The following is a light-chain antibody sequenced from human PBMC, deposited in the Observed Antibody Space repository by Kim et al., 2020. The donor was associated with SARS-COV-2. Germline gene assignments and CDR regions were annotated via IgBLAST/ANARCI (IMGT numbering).Light chain of an antibody. CDR3: LLSYPDARV. CDR2: DTS. J-gene: IGLJ3*02. Sequence: QAVVTEEFSLTVSPGGTVTLTRDSSTGTVTSDHYPYWFQQKPGQAPRTLIYDTSDKHSWTPARFSGSLLEGKAALTLSGAQPEDEADYYCLLSYPDARVFGGGTKLTVL. CDR1: TGTVTSDHY. V-gene: IGLV7-46*01.